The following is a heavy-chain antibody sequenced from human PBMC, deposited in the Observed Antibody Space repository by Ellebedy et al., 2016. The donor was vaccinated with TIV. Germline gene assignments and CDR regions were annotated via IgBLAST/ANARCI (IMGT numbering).Heavy chain of an antibody. J-gene: IGHJ6*02. CDR3: ARGWGYSGYVTVYYGMDV. D-gene: IGHD5-12*01. V-gene: IGHV1-8*01. Sequence: ASVKVSCKASGYTFTSYDINWVRQATGQGLEWMGWMNPNSGNTGYAQKFQGRVTMTRNTSISTAYMELSSLRSEDTAVYYWARGWGYSGYVTVYYGMDVWGQGTTVTVSS. CDR2: MNPNSGNT. CDR1: GYTFTSYD.